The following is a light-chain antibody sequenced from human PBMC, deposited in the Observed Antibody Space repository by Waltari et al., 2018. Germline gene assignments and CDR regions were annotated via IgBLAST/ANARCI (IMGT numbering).Light chain of an antibody. CDR3: MQRLQTPWT. V-gene: IGKV2-28*01. CDR2: LGS. J-gene: IGKJ1*01. Sequence: DIVMTQSPLSLSVTPGEPASISCRSSQSLLYSNGDYHMDWYLQKPGQSPQLLIYLGSHRASGVPDRFSGSGSGTDFTLRISRVEAEDVGVYYCMQRLQTPWTFGQGTKVETK. CDR1: QSLLYSNGDYH.